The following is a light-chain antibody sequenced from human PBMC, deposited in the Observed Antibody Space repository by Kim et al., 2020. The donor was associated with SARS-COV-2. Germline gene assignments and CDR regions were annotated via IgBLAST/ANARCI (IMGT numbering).Light chain of an antibody. Sequence: DIQLTQSPSFLSASVGDRVTITCRASQGISTYLAWYQQKPGKAPKLLIYAASSLQSGVPSRFSGRGSGTEFTLTISSLQPEDFATYYCQQLNSYPQYTFGQGTRLEIK. CDR2: AAS. V-gene: IGKV1-9*01. CDR1: QGISTY. J-gene: IGKJ5*01. CDR3: QQLNSYPQYT.